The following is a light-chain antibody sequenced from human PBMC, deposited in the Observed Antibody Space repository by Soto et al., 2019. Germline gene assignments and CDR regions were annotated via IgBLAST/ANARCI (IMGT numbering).Light chain of an antibody. CDR1: QSLSSSQ. V-gene: IGKV3-20*01. Sequence: EIVLTQSPGTLSLSPWERATLSCRASQSLSSSQLAWYQQKPGQAPRLLIHDASSRATGISDRFTGSGSGTDFTLTITTLEPEDFAVYYCQQYGSSPRTLGLGTKVDIK. CDR2: DAS. J-gene: IGKJ1*01. CDR3: QQYGSSPRT.